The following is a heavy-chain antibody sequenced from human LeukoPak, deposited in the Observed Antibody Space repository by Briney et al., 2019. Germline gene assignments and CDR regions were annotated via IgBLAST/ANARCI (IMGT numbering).Heavy chain of an antibody. V-gene: IGHV4-59*08. CDR1: GGSISSYY. CDR2: IYYSGST. Sequence: ASETLSLTCTVSGGSISSYYWTWIRQPPGKGLEWIGYIYYSGSTNYNHSLQSRVTISLDTSKNQFSLKLSSVTAADTALYYCARRNWYFDLWGRGTLVTVSS. CDR3: ARRNWYFDL. J-gene: IGHJ2*01.